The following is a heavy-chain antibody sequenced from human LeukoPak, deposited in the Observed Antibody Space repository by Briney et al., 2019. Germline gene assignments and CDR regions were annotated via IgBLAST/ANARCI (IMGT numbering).Heavy chain of an antibody. V-gene: IGHV3-30-3*01. CDR1: GFTFSSYA. Sequence: GGSLRLSCAASGFTFSSYAMHWVRQAPGKGLEWVAVIPYDGSNKYYADSVKGRFTISRDNSKNTLYLQMNSLRAEDTAVYYCAREAPRGYSSWWGQGTLVTVSS. J-gene: IGHJ4*02. CDR2: IPYDGSNK. CDR3: AREAPRGYSSW. D-gene: IGHD2-15*01.